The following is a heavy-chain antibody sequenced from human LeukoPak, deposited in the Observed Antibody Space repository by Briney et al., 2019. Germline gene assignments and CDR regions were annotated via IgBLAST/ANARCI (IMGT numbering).Heavy chain of an antibody. CDR3: ARVGYHHSLDV. D-gene: IGHD3-16*01. J-gene: IGHJ6*02. CDR1: GGSISSYY. V-gene: IGHV4-4*07. CDR2: IYVSGTT. Sequence: PSETLSLTCTVSGGSISSYYWSWIRQPAGKGLEWIGRIYVSGTTNYNPSLKSRVTMSVDTSKNQFSLKLSSVTAADTAVYYCARVGYHHSLDVWGQGTTVTVSS.